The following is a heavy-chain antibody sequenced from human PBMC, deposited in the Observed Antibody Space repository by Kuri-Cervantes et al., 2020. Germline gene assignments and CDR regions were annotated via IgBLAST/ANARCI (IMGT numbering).Heavy chain of an antibody. V-gene: IGHV3-21*01. Sequence: GGSLRLSCAASGFTFSSYSMNWVRQAPGKGLEWVSSISSSSYIYYADSVKGRFTISRDNAKNSLYLQMNSLRAEDTAVYYCARDSVPAAHDYYYGMDVWGQGTTVTVSS. CDR2: ISSSSYI. CDR1: GFTFSSYS. CDR3: ARDSVPAAHDYYYGMDV. D-gene: IGHD2-2*01. J-gene: IGHJ6*02.